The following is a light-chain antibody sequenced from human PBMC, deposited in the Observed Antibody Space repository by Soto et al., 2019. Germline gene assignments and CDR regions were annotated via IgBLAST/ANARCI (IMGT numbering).Light chain of an antibody. V-gene: IGKV1-5*03. Sequence: DIQMTQSPSTLSASVVDRVTITCRASQSISSWLAWCQQKPGKAPKLLIYKASTLESGVPSNFSGSGSGTEFSLTISSLQPEDFATYYCQQYNAYPWTFGQGTKVDIK. CDR2: KAS. CDR3: QQYNAYPWT. J-gene: IGKJ1*01. CDR1: QSISSW.